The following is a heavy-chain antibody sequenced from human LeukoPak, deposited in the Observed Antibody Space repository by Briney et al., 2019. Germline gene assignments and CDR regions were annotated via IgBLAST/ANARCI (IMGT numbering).Heavy chain of an antibody. D-gene: IGHD6-13*01. J-gene: IGHJ4*02. Sequence: SETLSLTCTVSSGSITGYYWAWIRQPPGKGLEWIGYIQYSGTTEYNPSLASRASISVDTAKDLFSLNLRSVTAADTAVYYCARDRAAGTLDFWGQGTLVTVSS. CDR1: SGSITGYY. V-gene: IGHV4-59*01. CDR3: ARDRAAGTLDF. CDR2: IQYSGTT.